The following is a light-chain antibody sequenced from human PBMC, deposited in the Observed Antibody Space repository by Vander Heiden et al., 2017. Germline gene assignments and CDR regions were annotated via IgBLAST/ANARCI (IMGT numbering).Light chain of an antibody. CDR2: GAS. J-gene: IGKJ1*01. V-gene: IGKV3-20*01. CDR3: QQYGSSRT. Sequence: EIVLTQSPGTLSLSPGERATLSCRASQSFSRSELAWYQQKPGQAPRLLIYGASNRATGIPDRFSGSGSGTDFTLTISRLEPEDFAVYYCQQYGSSRTFGRGTKVEVK. CDR1: QSFSRSE.